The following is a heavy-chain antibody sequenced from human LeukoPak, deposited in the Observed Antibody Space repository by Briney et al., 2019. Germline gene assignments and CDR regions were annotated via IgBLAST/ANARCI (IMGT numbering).Heavy chain of an antibody. J-gene: IGHJ5*02. CDR1: GYTFTGYY. CDR2: INPNSGGT. CDR3: ARDGDYGSGSYWFDP. Sequence: GASVKVSCKASGYTFTGYYMHWVRQAPGQGLEWMGWINPNSGGTNYAQRFQGRVTMTRDTSISTAYMELSRLRSGDTAVYYCARDGDYGSGSYWFDPWGQGTLVTVSS. V-gene: IGHV1-2*02. D-gene: IGHD3-10*01.